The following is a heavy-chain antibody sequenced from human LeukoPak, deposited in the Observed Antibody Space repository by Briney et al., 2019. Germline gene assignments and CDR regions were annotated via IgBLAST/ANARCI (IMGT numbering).Heavy chain of an antibody. CDR1: GGSISSSSYY. V-gene: IGHV4-39*07. CDR2: IYYSGST. Sequence: SETLSLTCTVSGGSISSSSYYWGWIRQPPGKGLEWMGSIYYSGSTFYNPSLKSRVTISVDTSKNQFSLKLSSVTAADTAVYYCALWQRNKYYYGSGSYFYWGQGTLVTVSS. D-gene: IGHD3-10*01. J-gene: IGHJ4*02. CDR3: ALWQRNKYYYGSGSYFY.